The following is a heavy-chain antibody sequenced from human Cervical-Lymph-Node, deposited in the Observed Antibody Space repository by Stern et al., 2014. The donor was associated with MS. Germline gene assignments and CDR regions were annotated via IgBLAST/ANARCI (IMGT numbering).Heavy chain of an antibody. CDR2: IHNSGSP. D-gene: IGHD3-10*01. Sequence: QLQLQESGPGLVKPSQTLSLTCAVSGASTRSAAYYWIWIRQHPGKGLEWIGSIHNSGSPYYNSSLQSRVSMSVDMLRSGASLKMTSVTAADTAVYYCARGSPRGLAHWGQGTLATVSS. J-gene: IGHJ4*02. V-gene: IGHV4-31*11. CDR3: ARGSPRGLAH. CDR1: GASTRSAAYY.